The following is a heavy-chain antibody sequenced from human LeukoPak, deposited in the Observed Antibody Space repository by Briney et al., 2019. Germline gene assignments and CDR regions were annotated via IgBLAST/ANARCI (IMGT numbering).Heavy chain of an antibody. V-gene: IGHV4-59*01. CDR3: TRGDFWSGYNY. CDR2: IYYSGST. Sequence: SETLSLTCTVSGYSISSYYWSWIRQPPGKGLEWIGYIYYSGSTNYNPSLQSRVTISFDTSKNQFSLKLTSVTAADTAVYYCTRGDFWSGYNYWGQGTLVTVSS. J-gene: IGHJ4*02. D-gene: IGHD3-3*01. CDR1: GYSISSYY.